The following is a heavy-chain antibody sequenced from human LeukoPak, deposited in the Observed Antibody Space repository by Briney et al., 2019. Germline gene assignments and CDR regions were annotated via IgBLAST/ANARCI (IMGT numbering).Heavy chain of an antibody. Sequence: GGSLRLSCAASGFTFSSYGMHWVRQAPGKGLEWVAVIWYDGSNKYYADSVKGRFTISRDNSKNTLYLQMNSLRAEDTAVYYCARVRGYGSGAFDIWGQGTMVTVSS. J-gene: IGHJ3*02. V-gene: IGHV3-33*01. CDR1: GFTFSSYG. D-gene: IGHD3-10*01. CDR2: IWYDGSNK. CDR3: ARVRGYGSGAFDI.